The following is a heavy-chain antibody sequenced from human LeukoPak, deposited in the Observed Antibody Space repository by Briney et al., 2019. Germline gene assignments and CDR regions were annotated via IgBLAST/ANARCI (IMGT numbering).Heavy chain of an antibody. Sequence: GGSLRLSCAASGFTFLSDYYMSWIRQAPGKGLEWVSYISSSGDTKHYADSVKGRFTISRDNAKKSLYLQMNSLRAEDTAVYYCARRCRSNSCLQSWGQGTLVTVSS. CDR1: GFTFLSDYY. J-gene: IGHJ4*02. CDR2: ISSSGDTK. CDR3: ARRCRSNSCLQS. V-gene: IGHV3-11*04. D-gene: IGHD3-16*01.